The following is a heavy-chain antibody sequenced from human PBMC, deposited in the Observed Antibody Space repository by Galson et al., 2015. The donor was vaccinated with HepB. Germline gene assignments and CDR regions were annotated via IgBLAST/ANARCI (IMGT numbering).Heavy chain of an antibody. CDR1: GYSFTSYW. D-gene: IGHD3-22*01. Sequence: QSGAEVKKPGESLKISCKGSGYSFTSYWIGWVRQMPGKGLEWMGIIYPGDSDTRYSPSFRGQVTISADKSISTAYLQWSSLKASDTAMYYCARLSYYDSSGYPFLYGMDVWGQGTTVTVSS. J-gene: IGHJ6*02. CDR3: ARLSYYDSSGYPFLYGMDV. CDR2: IYPGDSDT. V-gene: IGHV5-51*01.